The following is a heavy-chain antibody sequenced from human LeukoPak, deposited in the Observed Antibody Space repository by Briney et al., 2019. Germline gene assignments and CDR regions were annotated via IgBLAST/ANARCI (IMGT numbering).Heavy chain of an antibody. CDR2: IIPIFGTA. CDR3: ARDSIAAAGIPRYNWFDP. Sequence: SVKVSCKASGGTFSSYAISWARQAPGQGLEWMGGIIPIFGTANYAQKFQGRVTITADESTSTAYMELSSLRSEDTAVYYCARDSIAAAGIPRYNWFDPWGQGTLVTVSS. J-gene: IGHJ5*02. CDR1: GGTFSSYA. V-gene: IGHV1-69*01. D-gene: IGHD6-13*01.